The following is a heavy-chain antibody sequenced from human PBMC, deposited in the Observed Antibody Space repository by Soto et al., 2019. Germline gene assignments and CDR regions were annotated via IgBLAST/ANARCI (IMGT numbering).Heavy chain of an antibody. D-gene: IGHD2-21*02. CDR2: IYYSGST. J-gene: IGHJ4*02. CDR3: ARGPVVTPFVDY. CDR1: CGSVTSGNYY. Sequence: PSETLSLTCTVSCGSVTSGNYYWSWIRQPPGKGLEWIGHIYYSGSTNYNPSLKSRVTIPVDASKNQFSLKLSSVAAADTAIYYCARGPVVTPFVDYWGQGTLVTVSS. V-gene: IGHV4-61*01.